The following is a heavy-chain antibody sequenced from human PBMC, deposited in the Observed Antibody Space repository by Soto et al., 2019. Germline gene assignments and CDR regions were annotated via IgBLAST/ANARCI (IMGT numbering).Heavy chain of an antibody. D-gene: IGHD3-3*01. CDR2: IYYSGST. CDR3: GRGRGVRPDFWSGLIRVYFDY. V-gene: IGHV4-31*03. J-gene: IGHJ4*02. CDR1: GGSISSGGYY. Sequence: QVQLQESGPGLVKPSQTLSLTCTVSGGSISSGGYYWSWIRQHPGKGLEWIGYIYYSGSTYYNPSLRRRVTISVDTSKNQSPLKLGSVTAADTAVYYCGRGRGVRPDFWSGLIRVYFDYWGQGTLVPVSS.